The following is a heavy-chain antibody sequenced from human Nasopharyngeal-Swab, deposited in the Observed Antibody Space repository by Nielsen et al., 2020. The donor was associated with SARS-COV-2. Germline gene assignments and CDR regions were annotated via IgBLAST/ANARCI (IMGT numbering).Heavy chain of an antibody. V-gene: IGHV3-23*01. Sequence: GGSLRLSCAASGLSFSSYAMSWVRQAPGKGLEWVSSISGSGGSTYYADSVKGRFTISRDNSKNTLYLQMHSLRAEDTAVYYCATPGTRCSGDTCNMWVFDYWGQGTLVTVSS. J-gene: IGHJ4*02. CDR1: GLSFSSYA. CDR2: ISGSGGST. D-gene: IGHD2-15*01. CDR3: ATPGTRCSGDTCNMWVFDY.